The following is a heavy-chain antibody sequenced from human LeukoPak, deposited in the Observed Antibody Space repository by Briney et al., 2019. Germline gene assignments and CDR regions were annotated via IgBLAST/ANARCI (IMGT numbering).Heavy chain of an antibody. D-gene: IGHD5-18*01. CDR3: AKDRYTAMPTGWEPGAFDI. CDR1: GFTFSSYW. CDR2: IKQDGSEK. Sequence: GGSLRLSCAASGFTFSSYWMSWVRQAPGKGLEWVANIKQDGSEKYYVDSVKGRFTISRDNSKNTLYLQMNSLRAEDTAVYYCAKDRYTAMPTGWEPGAFDIWGQGTMVTVSS. V-gene: IGHV3-7*05. J-gene: IGHJ3*02.